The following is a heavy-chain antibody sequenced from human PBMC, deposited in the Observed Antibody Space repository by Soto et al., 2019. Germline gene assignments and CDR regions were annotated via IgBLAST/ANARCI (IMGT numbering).Heavy chain of an antibody. J-gene: IGHJ4*03. Sequence: EVQLVESGGGLVQPGGSLRLSCAASGFTFSSYWMNWVRQAPGKGLVWVSRIDNDGSITTYADSVKGRFTISRDNAKNTVRLQRNSLRSEVTAVYYCARVRYRYGIVGWGRGTLVTVCS. CDR3: ARVRYRYGIVG. D-gene: IGHD1-26*01. CDR2: IDNDGSIT. V-gene: IGHV3-74*01. CDR1: GFTFSSYW.